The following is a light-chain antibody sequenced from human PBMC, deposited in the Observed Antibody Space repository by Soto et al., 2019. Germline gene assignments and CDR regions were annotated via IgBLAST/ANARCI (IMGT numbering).Light chain of an antibody. CDR3: GLYTNSSTLI. J-gene: IGLJ1*01. Sequence: QSVLTQPASVSGSPGQSITISCTGTSSDVGGYNYVSWYQQHPGKAPKLMIYEVSNRPSGVSNRFSGSKSGNTASLTISGLQAEDQADYYCGLYTNSSTLILGNGTKVTGL. CDR2: EVS. CDR1: SSDVGGYNY. V-gene: IGLV2-14*01.